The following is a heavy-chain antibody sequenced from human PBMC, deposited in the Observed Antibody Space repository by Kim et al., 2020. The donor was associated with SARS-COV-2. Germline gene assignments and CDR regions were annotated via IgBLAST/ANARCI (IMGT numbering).Heavy chain of an antibody. D-gene: IGHD6-19*01. J-gene: IGHJ4*02. CDR2: ISYDGSNK. Sequence: GGSLRLSCAASGFTFSSYAMHWVRQAPGKGLEWVAVISYDGSNKYYADSVKGRFTISRDNSKNTLYLQMNSLRAEDTAVYYCARETLEGIAVAGYPYFDYWGQGTLVTVSS. CDR3: ARETLEGIAVAGYPYFDY. V-gene: IGHV3-30*04. CDR1: GFTFSSYA.